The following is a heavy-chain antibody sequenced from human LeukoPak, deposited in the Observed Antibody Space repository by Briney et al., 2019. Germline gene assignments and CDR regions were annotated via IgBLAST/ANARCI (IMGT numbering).Heavy chain of an antibody. D-gene: IGHD1-26*01. CDR3: ASEVGADSRDFDY. CDR1: GFSVSDYY. Sequence: PGGSLRLSCAASGFSVSDYYMNWIRQAPGKGLEWVSYISSSGNTIYCADSVKGRFTISRDNAKNSLYLQMNSLRAEDTAVYYCASEVGADSRDFDYWGQGTLVTVSS. CDR2: ISSSGNTI. V-gene: IGHV3-11*04. J-gene: IGHJ4*02.